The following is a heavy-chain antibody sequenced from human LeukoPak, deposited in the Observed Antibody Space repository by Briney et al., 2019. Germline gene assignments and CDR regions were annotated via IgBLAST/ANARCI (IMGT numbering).Heavy chain of an antibody. CDR1: GGSFSGYY. CDR3: ARGGLNYYGSGSYRKYNWFEP. V-gene: IGHV4-34*01. CDR2: INHSGST. Sequence: SETLSLTCAVYGGSFSGYYWSWIRQPPGKGLEWIGEINHSGSTNYNPSLKSRVTISVDTSKNQFSLKLSSVTAADTAVYYCARGGLNYYGSGSYRKYNWFEPWGQGTLVTVSS. D-gene: IGHD3-10*01. J-gene: IGHJ5*02.